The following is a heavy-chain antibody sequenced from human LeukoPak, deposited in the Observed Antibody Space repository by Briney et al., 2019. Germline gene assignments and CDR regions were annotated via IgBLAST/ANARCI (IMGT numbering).Heavy chain of an antibody. CDR2: INPNRGGT. D-gene: IGHD3-22*01. J-gene: IGHJ5*02. CDR3: ARDMAYDSSGYPDWFDP. Sequence: ASVKVSCKASGYTFTGYYMHWVRQAPGQGVEGMGWINPNRGGTNYAQTSQGRVTMTRATSISTAYMELSRLSSDHTAVYYCARDMAYDSSGYPDWFDPWGQGTLVTVSS. V-gene: IGHV1-2*02. CDR1: GYTFTGYY.